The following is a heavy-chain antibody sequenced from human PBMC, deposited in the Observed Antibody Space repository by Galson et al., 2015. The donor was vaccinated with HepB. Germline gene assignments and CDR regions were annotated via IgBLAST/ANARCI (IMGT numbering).Heavy chain of an antibody. CDR1: GFTVSSNY. D-gene: IGHD3-10*01. V-gene: IGHV3-53*01. CDR2: IYSGGST. J-gene: IGHJ3*02. CDR3: ARVYMVRGVIISRAFDI. Sequence: SLRLSCAASGFTVSSNYMSWVRQAPGKGLEWVSVIYSGGSTYYADSVKGRFTISRDNSKNTLYLQMNSLRAEDTAVYYCARVYMVRGVIISRAFDIWGQGTMVTVSS.